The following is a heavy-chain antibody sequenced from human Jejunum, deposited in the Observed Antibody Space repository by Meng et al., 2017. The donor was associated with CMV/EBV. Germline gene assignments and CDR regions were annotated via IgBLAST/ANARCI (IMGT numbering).Heavy chain of an antibody. Sequence: GIHWVRQPPGKGLEWVAFIRYDGRKQYYGDSVKGRLTISRDNSNNTVYLEMNSLRVEDTALYYCVRDSAISYDFSSGYFLNGLDVWGQGTTVTVSS. CDR1: G. CDR3: VRDSAISYDFSSGYFLNGLDV. D-gene: IGHD3-3*01. V-gene: IGHV3-30*02. J-gene: IGHJ6*02. CDR2: IRYDGRKQ.